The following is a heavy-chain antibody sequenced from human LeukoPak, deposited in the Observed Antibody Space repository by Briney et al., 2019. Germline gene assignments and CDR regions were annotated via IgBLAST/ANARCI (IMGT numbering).Heavy chain of an antibody. CDR3: ARGQQLDLDY. J-gene: IGHJ4*02. CDR1: GFTFSGYW. D-gene: IGHD6-13*01. Sequence: QSGGSLRLSCAASGFTFSGYWMSWVRQAPGKGLEWVANIKQDGSERYYVDSVEGRFTISRDNAKNSLYLQMNSLRAEDTAVYYCARGQQLDLDYWGQGTLVTVSS. V-gene: IGHV3-7*03. CDR2: IKQDGSER.